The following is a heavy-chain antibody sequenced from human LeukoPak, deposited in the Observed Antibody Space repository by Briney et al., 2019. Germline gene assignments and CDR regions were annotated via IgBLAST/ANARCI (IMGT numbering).Heavy chain of an antibody. CDR2: ISFDATKE. Sequence: GGSLRLSCAASGFTFSNYAMHWVRQAPGKGLEWVAAISFDATKEYFAKSVKGRFTISRDNSKSTLFLQMDSLRVEDTALYFCARFKVGSNTTQKNAFDIWGRGTVVTVSS. D-gene: IGHD1-26*01. CDR3: ARFKVGSNTTQKNAFDI. CDR1: GFTFSNYA. V-gene: IGHV3-30*01. J-gene: IGHJ3*02.